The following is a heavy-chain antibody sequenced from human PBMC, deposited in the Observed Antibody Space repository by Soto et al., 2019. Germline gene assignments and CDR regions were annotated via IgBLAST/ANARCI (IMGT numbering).Heavy chain of an antibody. J-gene: IGHJ4*02. D-gene: IGHD6-13*01. CDR1: GGSIRSSSYY. CDR3: ARRGSSSWYGY. V-gene: IGHV4-39*01. CDR2: IYYSGST. Sequence: SATLSLTCTVSGGSIRSSSYYWGWIRQPPGKGLEWIGSIYYSGSTYYNPSLKSRVTISVDTSKNQFSLKLSSVTAADTAVYYCARRGSSSWYGYWGQGTLVTVSS.